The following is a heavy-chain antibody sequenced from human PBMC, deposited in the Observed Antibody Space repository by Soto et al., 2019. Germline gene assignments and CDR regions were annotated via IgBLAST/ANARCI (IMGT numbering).Heavy chain of an antibody. Sequence: GSLRLSCAASGFTFSSYSMNWVRQAPGKGLEWVSSISSSSSTIYYADSVKGRFTISRDNAKNSLYLQMSSLRDEDTAVYYCANMYYYDSSGYPDDAFDIWGQGTMVTVSS. J-gene: IGHJ3*02. CDR3: ANMYYYDSSGYPDDAFDI. V-gene: IGHV3-48*02. CDR1: GFTFSSYS. CDR2: ISSSSSTI. D-gene: IGHD3-22*01.